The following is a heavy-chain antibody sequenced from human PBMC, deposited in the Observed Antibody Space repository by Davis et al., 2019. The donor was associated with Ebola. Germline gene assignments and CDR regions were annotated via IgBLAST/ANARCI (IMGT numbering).Heavy chain of an antibody. J-gene: IGHJ6*02. Sequence: SETLSLTCTVSGGSVSSDNYYWTWIRQPPEKGLEWVGYNYYSGSTNYNPSLKSRVTISVDTSKNQFSLKLSSVTAADTDVYYCARGGYCSSTSCYYPDYYYYGMDVWGQGTTVTVSS. CDR2: NYYSGST. V-gene: IGHV4-61*01. D-gene: IGHD2-2*01. CDR3: ARGGYCSSTSCYYPDYYYYGMDV. CDR1: GGSVSSDNYY.